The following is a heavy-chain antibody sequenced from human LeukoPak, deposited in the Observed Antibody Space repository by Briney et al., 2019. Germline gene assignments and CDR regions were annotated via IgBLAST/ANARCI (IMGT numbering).Heavy chain of an antibody. Sequence: ASVKVSCKASGYTFTSYGISWVRQAPGQGLEWMGWISAYNGNTNYAQKLQGRVTMTTDTSTSTVYMELRSLRSDDTAVYYCAREYSTSLSSSWYTYYYYMDVWGKGTTVTISS. J-gene: IGHJ6*03. V-gene: IGHV1-18*01. CDR3: AREYSTSLSSSWYTYYYYMDV. D-gene: IGHD6-13*01. CDR1: GYTFTSYG. CDR2: ISAYNGNT.